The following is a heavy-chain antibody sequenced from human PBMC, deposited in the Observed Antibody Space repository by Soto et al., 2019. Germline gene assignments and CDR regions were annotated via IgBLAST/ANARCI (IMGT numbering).Heavy chain of an antibody. CDR2: VSGSGSST. Sequence: EVQLLESGGGLVQPGGSLRLSCAASGFTFGNYGMVWVRQAPRKGLEWVSGVSGSGSSTYYTDSVKGRLTISRDNSKNTVYLQMDSLRAEDTAIYYCAKRLEISTSYFFDSWGHGTLVTVSS. D-gene: IGHD1-1*01. CDR1: GFTFGNYG. V-gene: IGHV3-23*01. CDR3: AKRLEISTSYFFDS. J-gene: IGHJ4*01.